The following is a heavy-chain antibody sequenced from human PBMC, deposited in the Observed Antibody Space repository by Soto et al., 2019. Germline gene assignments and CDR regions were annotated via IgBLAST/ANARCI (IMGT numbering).Heavy chain of an antibody. CDR2: IYYGGST. D-gene: IGHD5-12*01. CDR3: ARRDGYSYYGGCFDP. Sequence: SETLSLTCTVSGGSISTSAYYWGWIRQPPGKGLEWIGNIYYGGSTYYNPSLKSRVTISVDTSKNQFSLKLSSVTAADTAFYYCARRDGYSYYGGCFDPWGQGTLVTVSS. J-gene: IGHJ5*02. CDR1: GGSISTSAYY. V-gene: IGHV4-39*01.